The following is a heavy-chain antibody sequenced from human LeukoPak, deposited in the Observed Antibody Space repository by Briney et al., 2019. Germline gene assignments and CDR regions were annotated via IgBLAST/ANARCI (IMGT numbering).Heavy chain of an antibody. Sequence: SETLSLTCTVSGGSISSGGYYWSWIRQHPGKGLEWIGYIYYSGSTYYNPSLKSRVTRSVDTSKNQFSLKLSSVTAADTAVYYCATHTNYDILTGYYPSPIDYWGQGTLVTVSS. D-gene: IGHD3-9*01. J-gene: IGHJ4*02. CDR3: ATHTNYDILTGYYPSPIDY. CDR2: IYYSGST. V-gene: IGHV4-31*03. CDR1: GGSISSGGYY.